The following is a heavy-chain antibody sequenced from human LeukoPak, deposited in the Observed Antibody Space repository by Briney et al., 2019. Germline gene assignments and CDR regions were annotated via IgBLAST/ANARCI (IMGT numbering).Heavy chain of an antibody. V-gene: IGHV3-23*01. D-gene: IGHD5-24*01. CDR1: GLTFTIYG. Sequence: HPGRSLTPSCVPSGLTFTIYGMSWIRQAPGKGLGWVSCTIAGGGNRYYADSVKGRSTTSTDKSKRMLYLQMTNLRAEDTAVYFCVKAGGIKGSGYNKWFDSSG. CDR3: VKAGGIKGSGYNKWFDS. CDR2: TIAGGGNR. J-gene: IGHJ5*01.